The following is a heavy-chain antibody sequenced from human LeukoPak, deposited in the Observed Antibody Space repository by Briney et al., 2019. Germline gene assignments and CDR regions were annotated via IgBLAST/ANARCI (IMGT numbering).Heavy chain of an antibody. CDR3: ARQMERLAYYYDSSGYYYGVN. V-gene: IGHV4-39*01. CDR2: IYYSGST. D-gene: IGHD3-22*01. CDR1: GGSISSSSYY. Sequence: SETLSLTCTVSGGSISSSSYYWGWIRQPPGKGLEWIGSIYYSGSTYYNPSPKSRVTISVDTSKNQFSLKLSSVTAADTAVYYCARQMERLAYYYDSSGYYYGVNWGQGTLVTVSS. J-gene: IGHJ4*02.